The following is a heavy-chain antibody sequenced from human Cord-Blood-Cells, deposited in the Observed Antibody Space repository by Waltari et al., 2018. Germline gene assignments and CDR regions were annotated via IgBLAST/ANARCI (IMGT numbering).Heavy chain of an antibody. D-gene: IGHD2-2*01. V-gene: IGHV1-24*01. CDR3: ATGGVVVPADDAFDI. J-gene: IGHJ3*02. Sequence: QVQLVQSGAEVKKPGASVKVSCKVSGYTLTEVSMNWLRQAHGKGLECMGGFDPEDGETIYAQKFQGRVTMTEDTSTDTAYMELSSLRSEDTAVYYCATGGVVVPADDAFDIWGQGTMVTVSS. CDR1: GYTLTEVS. CDR2: FDPEDGET.